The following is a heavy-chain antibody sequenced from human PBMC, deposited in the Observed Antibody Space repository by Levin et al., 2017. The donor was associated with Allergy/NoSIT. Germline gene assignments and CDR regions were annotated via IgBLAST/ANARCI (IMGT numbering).Heavy chain of an antibody. Sequence: GGSLRLSCAASGFTVSSNYMSWVRQAPGKGLEWVSLIYRGGTTYYADSVKGGFTISRDNSNNTLYLQMNSLRAEDTAAYYCARRYYGLGTYYMDVWGKGTTVTVAS. CDR2: IYRGGTT. CDR1: GFTVSSNY. V-gene: IGHV3-66*01. J-gene: IGHJ6*03. CDR3: ARRYYGLGTYYMDV. D-gene: IGHD3-10*01.